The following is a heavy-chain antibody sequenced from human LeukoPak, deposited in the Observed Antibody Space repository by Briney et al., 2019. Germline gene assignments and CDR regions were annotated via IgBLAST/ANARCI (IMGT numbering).Heavy chain of an antibody. J-gene: IGHJ4*02. Sequence: PSETLSLTYTVSGGSISSYYWSWIRQPPGKGLEWIGYIYYSGSTNYNPSLKSRVTISVDTSKNQFSLKLSSVTAADTAVYYCARHGYSSSSAIDYWGQGTLVTVSS. CDR2: IYYSGST. D-gene: IGHD6-6*01. V-gene: IGHV4-59*08. CDR3: ARHGYSSSSAIDY. CDR1: GGSISSYY.